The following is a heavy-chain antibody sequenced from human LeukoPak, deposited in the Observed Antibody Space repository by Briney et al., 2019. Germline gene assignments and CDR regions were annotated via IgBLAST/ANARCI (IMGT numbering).Heavy chain of an antibody. Sequence: PGGSLRLSCAASGFTFSSYGMHWVRQAPGKGLEWVAVIWNDGSNKYYADSVKGRFTISRDNSKNTLYLQMNSLRAEDTAVYYCARQGRGIQLQTYFDYWGQGTLVTVSS. J-gene: IGHJ4*02. V-gene: IGHV3-33*01. CDR1: GFTFSSYG. CDR3: ARQGRGIQLQTYFDY. D-gene: IGHD2-2*01. CDR2: IWNDGSNK.